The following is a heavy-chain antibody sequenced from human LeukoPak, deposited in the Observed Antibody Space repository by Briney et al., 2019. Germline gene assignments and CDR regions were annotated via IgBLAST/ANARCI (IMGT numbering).Heavy chain of an antibody. Sequence: PGGSLRLSCAASGFTFSSYGMHWVRQAPGKGLEWVSFIRYDGNNKYYADSVKGRFTISRDNSKNTLNLQMNSLKPEDTAVYYCAKDPRIFGVDYYFDYWGQGTLVTVSS. D-gene: IGHD3-3*01. CDR3: AKDPRIFGVDYYFDY. CDR1: GFTFSSYG. CDR2: IRYDGNNK. V-gene: IGHV3-30*02. J-gene: IGHJ4*02.